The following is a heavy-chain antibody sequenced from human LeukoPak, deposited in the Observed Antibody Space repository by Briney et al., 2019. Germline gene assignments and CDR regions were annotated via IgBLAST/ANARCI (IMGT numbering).Heavy chain of an antibody. D-gene: IGHD2-15*01. V-gene: IGHV3-74*01. CDR2: INSDGSST. J-gene: IGHJ3*02. CDR3: AKDRWSVLDAFDI. Sequence: GGSLRLSCAASGFTFSSYWMHWVRHAPGKGLVWVSRINSDGSSTSYADSVKGRFTISRDNAKNTLYLQMNSLRAEDTAVYYCAKDRWSVLDAFDIWGQGTMVTVSS. CDR1: GFTFSSYW.